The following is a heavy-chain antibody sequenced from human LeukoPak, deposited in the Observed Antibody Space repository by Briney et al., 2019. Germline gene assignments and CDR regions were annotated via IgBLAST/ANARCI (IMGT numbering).Heavy chain of an antibody. J-gene: IGHJ4*02. Sequence: SETLSLTCAVYGGSFSGYYWSWIRQPPGKGPEWIGEINHRGSTTYNPSLKSRVSISVDTSKNQFSLKLSSVTAADTAVYYCARDLEKWGQGTLVTVSS. CDR3: ARDLEK. CDR1: GGSFSGYY. V-gene: IGHV4-34*01. CDR2: INHRGST.